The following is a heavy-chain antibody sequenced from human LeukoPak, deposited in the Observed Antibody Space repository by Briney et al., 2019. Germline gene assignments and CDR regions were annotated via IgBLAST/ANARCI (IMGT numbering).Heavy chain of an antibody. CDR1: GFTFSSYW. CDR2: IRQDGSQK. D-gene: IGHD3-22*01. CDR3: VLSYYDSSGYYRLFDY. V-gene: IGHV3-7*01. J-gene: IGHJ4*02. Sequence: GGSLRLSCAASGFTFSSYWMSWVRQAPGKGLEWVATIRQDGSQKYYVDSVKGRFTISRDNAKNSLYLQMNSLRAEDTAVYYCVLSYYDSSGYYRLFDYWGQGTLVTVSS.